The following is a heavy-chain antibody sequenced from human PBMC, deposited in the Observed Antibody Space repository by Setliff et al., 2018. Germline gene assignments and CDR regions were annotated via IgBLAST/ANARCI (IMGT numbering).Heavy chain of an antibody. CDR3: AREQWLDPPGYYYMDV. Sequence: SETLSLTCSVSGDSMSFSYWSWIRQPPGKGLEWIGSISHSGSTYYNPSLRSRVTMSIDTSKNQFSLKLNSVTAADMAVYYCAREQWLDPPGYYYMDVWAKGTTVTVSS. D-gene: IGHD6-19*01. CDR1: GDSMSFSY. J-gene: IGHJ6*03. V-gene: IGHV4-59*12. CDR2: ISHSGST.